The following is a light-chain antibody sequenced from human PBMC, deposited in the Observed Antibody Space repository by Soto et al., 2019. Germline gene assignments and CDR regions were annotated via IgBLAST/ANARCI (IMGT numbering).Light chain of an antibody. CDR3: SSYAGSNSHVV. CDR2: EVS. J-gene: IGLJ2*01. V-gene: IGLV2-8*01. CDR1: SSDVGGYNY. Sequence: QPVLTQPPSASGSPGQSVTISCTGTSSDVGGYNYVSWYQQHPGKAPKLMIYEVSKRPSGVPDRFSGSKSGNTASLTVSGLQAEDEADYYCSSYAGSNSHVVFGGGTQLTVL.